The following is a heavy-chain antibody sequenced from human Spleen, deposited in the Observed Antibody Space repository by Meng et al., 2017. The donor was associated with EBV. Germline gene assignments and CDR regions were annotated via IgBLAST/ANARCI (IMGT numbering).Heavy chain of an antibody. D-gene: IGHD5-18*01. V-gene: IGHV4-61*01. CDR1: GGYVSSGNYY. CDR2: IYYSGST. Sequence: QGQLQESGPGLVNTSETLFLTWPVSGGYVSSGNYYWSWIRQPPGKGLEWIGYIYYSGSTNYNPSLKSRVTISVDTSKNQFSLKLSSVTAADTAVYYCARTRAMVNWFDPWGQGTLVTVSS. CDR3: ARTRAMVNWFDP. J-gene: IGHJ5*02.